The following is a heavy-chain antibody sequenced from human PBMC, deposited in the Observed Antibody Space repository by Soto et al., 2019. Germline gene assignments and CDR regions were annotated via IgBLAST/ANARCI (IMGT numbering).Heavy chain of an antibody. V-gene: IGHV3-33*01. D-gene: IGHD3-22*01. CDR2: IWYDGSNK. CDR3: ARVPSPGFYYLEGAYSYYGMDV. CDR1: GFTFSSYG. J-gene: IGHJ6*02. Sequence: GGSLRLSCAASGFTFSSYGMHWVRQAPGKGLEWVAVIWYDGSNKYYADSVKGRFTISRDNSKNTLYLQMNSLRAEDTAVYYCARVPSPGFYYLEGAYSYYGMDVWGQGTTVTAP.